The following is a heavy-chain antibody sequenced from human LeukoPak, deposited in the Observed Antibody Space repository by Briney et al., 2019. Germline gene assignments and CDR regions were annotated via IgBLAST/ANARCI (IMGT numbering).Heavy chain of an antibody. D-gene: IGHD4-11*01. CDR1: GYTLTSYG. V-gene: IGHV1-18*01. Sequence: ASVKVSCKASGYTLTSYGISWVRQAPGLGLEWMGGISAYNGNTNYAQELQGRVTMTTDTSTSTAYMELRSLRSDDTAVYYCARDLVTQYSYYFDYWGQGTLVTVSS. CDR2: ISAYNGNT. CDR3: ARDLVTQYSYYFDY. J-gene: IGHJ4*02.